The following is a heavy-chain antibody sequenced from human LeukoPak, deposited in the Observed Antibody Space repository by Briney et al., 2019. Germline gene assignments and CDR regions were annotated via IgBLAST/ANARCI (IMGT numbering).Heavy chain of an antibody. V-gene: IGHV3-30*18. D-gene: IGHD3-10*01. J-gene: IGHJ4*02. CDR1: GIIFSDAW. Sequence: PGGSLRLSCTASGIIFSDAWMTWVRQAPGKGLEWVAVISYDGSNKYYADSVKGRFTISRDNSKNTLYLQMNSLRAEDTAVYYCAKDHAQLLWFGELVYWGQGTLVTVSS. CDR2: ISYDGSNK. CDR3: AKDHAQLLWFGELVY.